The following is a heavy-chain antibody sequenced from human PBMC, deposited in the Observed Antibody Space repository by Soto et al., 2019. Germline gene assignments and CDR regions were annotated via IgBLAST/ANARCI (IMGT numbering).Heavy chain of an antibody. V-gene: IGHV3-9*01. Sequence: SLRLSCVASGFSFDDYAMHWVRQAPGKGLEWVSTIVWNSGSVGYADSVRGRFTISRDNAKNSLYLQMNSLRAEDTAFYYCSKGTYYASGSYYIDFWGQGTLVTVSS. CDR1: GFSFDDYA. J-gene: IGHJ4*02. CDR3: SKGTYYASGSYYIDF. D-gene: IGHD3-10*01. CDR2: IVWNSGSV.